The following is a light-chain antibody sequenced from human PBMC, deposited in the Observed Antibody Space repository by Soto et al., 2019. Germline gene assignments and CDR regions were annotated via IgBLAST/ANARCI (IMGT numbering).Light chain of an antibody. Sequence: QSVLTQPASVSGSPGQSITISCTGTSSDVGGYNYVSWYQHHPGKAPKLMIYDVSNRPSGVSKRFSGSKSGNTASLTISGLQAEDEADYYCSSYTSSSTLEGYVFGTGTQLTVL. CDR2: DVS. J-gene: IGLJ1*01. CDR3: SSYTSSSTLEGYV. V-gene: IGLV2-14*03. CDR1: SSDVGGYNY.